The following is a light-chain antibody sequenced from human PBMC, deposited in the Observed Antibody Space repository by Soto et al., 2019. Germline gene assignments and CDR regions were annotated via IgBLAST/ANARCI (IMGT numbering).Light chain of an antibody. CDR3: CSYAGSSTYV. J-gene: IGLJ1*01. V-gene: IGLV2-23*02. Sequence: QSALTQPGSVSGSPGQSITISCTGTSSDVGSYNLVSWYQQHPGKAPKLMIYEVSKRPSGVSNRFSGSKSGNTASLTISGLQAEDEADYYCCSYAGSSTYVFGTGTKLTVL. CDR2: EVS. CDR1: SSDVGSYNL.